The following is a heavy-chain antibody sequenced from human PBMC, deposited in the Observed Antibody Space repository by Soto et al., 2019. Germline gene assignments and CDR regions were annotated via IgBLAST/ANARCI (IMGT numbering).Heavy chain of an antibody. V-gene: IGHV1-3*01. J-gene: IGHJ4*02. CDR2: INAGNGNT. CDR3: ARAVAVAADFDY. CDR1: GYTFTSCA. D-gene: IGHD6-19*01. Sequence: ASVKVCCKASGYTFTSCAMRWVRQAPGQRLEWMGWINAGNGNTKYSQKFQGRVTITRDTSASTAYMELSSLRSEDTAVYYCARAVAVAADFDYWGQGTLVTVSS.